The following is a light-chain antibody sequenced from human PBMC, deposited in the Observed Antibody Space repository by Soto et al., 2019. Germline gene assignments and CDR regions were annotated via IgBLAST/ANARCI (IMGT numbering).Light chain of an antibody. J-gene: IGKJ1*01. Sequence: EIVMTQPPATLSVSPGERATLSCRASQSVSSNLAWYQQKPGQAPRLLIYGASTRATGIPARFSGSGSGTEFTLTISRLEPEDFAVYYCQQYGSSLTFGQGTKVDIK. CDR2: GAS. CDR3: QQYGSSLT. V-gene: IGKV3-15*01. CDR1: QSVSSN.